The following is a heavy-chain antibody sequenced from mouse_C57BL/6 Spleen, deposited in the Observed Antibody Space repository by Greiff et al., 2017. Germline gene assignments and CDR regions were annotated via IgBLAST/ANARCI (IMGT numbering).Heavy chain of an antibody. CDR2: IYPGSGST. V-gene: IGHV1-55*01. CDR1: GYTFTSYW. CDR3: AREGSTDYYVNGGFAY. Sequence: VKLQQPGAELVKPGASVKMSCKASGYTFTSYWITWVKQRPGQGLEWIGDIYPGSGSTNYNEKFKSKATLTVGTSSSTAYMQLSSLTSEDSAVYYCAREGSTDYYVNGGFAYWGQGTLVTVSA. D-gene: IGHD2-1*01. J-gene: IGHJ3*01.